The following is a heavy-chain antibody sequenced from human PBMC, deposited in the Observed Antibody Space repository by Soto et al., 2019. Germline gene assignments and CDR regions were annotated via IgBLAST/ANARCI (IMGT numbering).Heavy chain of an antibody. CDR1: GFSLTTGGVG. J-gene: IGHJ6*02. CDR2: IYWNDDK. V-gene: IGHV2-5*01. Sequence: QITLEESGPTLVKPTQTLTLTCTFSGFSLTTGGVGVGWIRPPPGKALEWLALIYWNDDKRYTPSLKSRLTITKDTSKTQVVLTMTNMAPVDTATYYCAHSGDGAYYSDAMDVWGQGTTVTVSS. D-gene: IGHD2-21*01. CDR3: AHSGDGAYYSDAMDV.